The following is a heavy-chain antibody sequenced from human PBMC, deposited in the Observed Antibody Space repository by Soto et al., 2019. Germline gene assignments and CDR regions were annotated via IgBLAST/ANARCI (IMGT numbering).Heavy chain of an antibody. D-gene: IGHD3-10*01. CDR1: GGSFSGYY. V-gene: IGHV4-34*01. J-gene: IGHJ4*02. Sequence: QVQLQQWGAGLLKPSETLSLTCAVYGGSFSGYYWNWIRQPPGKGLEWIGEINHSGSTNYNPSLKRRVTISLDTSKIQFSLKLSSMTAADTAVYYCASGYGRNFDYWGQGTLVTVSS. CDR3: ASGYGRNFDY. CDR2: INHSGST.